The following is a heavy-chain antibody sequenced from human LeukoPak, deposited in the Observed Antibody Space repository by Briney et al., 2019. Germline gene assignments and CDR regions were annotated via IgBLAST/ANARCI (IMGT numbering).Heavy chain of an antibody. CDR3: ARDDDYHAFGI. J-gene: IGHJ3*02. CDR1: GDSISGSNYY. Sequence: SETLSLTCTVSGDSISGSNYYWTWLRQPPGKGLEWIASVYYSGNTLYNPSLRSRVTMSVDTSKNQMSLKLSSVTAADTAVYYCARDDDYHAFGIWGQGTTVTVSS. D-gene: IGHD4-11*01. CDR2: VYYSGNT. V-gene: IGHV4-39*07.